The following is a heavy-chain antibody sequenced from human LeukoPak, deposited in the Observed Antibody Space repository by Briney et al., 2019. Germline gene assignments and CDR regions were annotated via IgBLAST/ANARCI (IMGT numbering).Heavy chain of an antibody. V-gene: IGHV4-59*01. Sequence: PSETLSLTCTVSGGSISSYYWSWIRQSPGKGLERIGYIYYTGSTNHNPSLKSRVTISVDTSKNQFSRKLSSVTAADTAVYYCARNLVPDYWGQGILVTASS. CDR3: ARNLVPDY. D-gene: IGHD3-16*02. J-gene: IGHJ4*02. CDR1: GGSISSYY. CDR2: IYYTGST.